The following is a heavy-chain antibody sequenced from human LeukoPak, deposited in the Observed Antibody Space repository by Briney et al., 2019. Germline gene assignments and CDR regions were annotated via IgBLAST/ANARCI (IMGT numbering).Heavy chain of an antibody. Sequence: GGSLRLSCVASRFTSSDYYMSWMRPAPGGGLEWVSYISMSSIYTNYADSVKGRFTISRANAKNSLYLQMNSLRAEDTAVYYCAIDIGGERYDFDYWGQGTLVTVSS. J-gene: IGHJ4*02. CDR1: RFTSSDYY. D-gene: IGHD5-12*01. CDR3: AIDIGGERYDFDY. V-gene: IGHV3-11*06. CDR2: ISMSSIYT.